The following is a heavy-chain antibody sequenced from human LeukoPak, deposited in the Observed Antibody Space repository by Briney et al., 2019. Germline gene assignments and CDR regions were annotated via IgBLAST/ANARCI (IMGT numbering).Heavy chain of an antibody. D-gene: IGHD3-10*01. CDR3: AREPPKWDYYGSGSYHWFDP. Sequence: SETLSLTCAVYGGSFSGYYWSWMRQPPGEGLEWIGDIYTSGSTNYNPSLKSRVTMSVDTSKNQFSLKLSSVTAADTAVYYCAREPPKWDYYGSGSYHWFDPWGQGTLVTVSS. CDR2: IYTSGST. V-gene: IGHV4-59*10. J-gene: IGHJ5*02. CDR1: GGSFSGYY.